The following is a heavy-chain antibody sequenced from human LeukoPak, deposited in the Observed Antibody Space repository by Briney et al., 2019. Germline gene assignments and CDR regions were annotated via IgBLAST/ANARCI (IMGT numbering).Heavy chain of an antibody. CDR3: ARAVLWFGELV. CDR2: IYSGGST. Sequence: PGGSLRLSCAASGFTFSSYAMSWVRQAPGKGLEWVSVIYSGGSTYYADSVKGRFTISRHNSKNTLYLQMNSLRAEDTAVYYCARAVLWFGELVWGQGTLVTVSS. J-gene: IGHJ4*02. CDR1: GFTFSSYA. V-gene: IGHV3-53*04. D-gene: IGHD3-10*01.